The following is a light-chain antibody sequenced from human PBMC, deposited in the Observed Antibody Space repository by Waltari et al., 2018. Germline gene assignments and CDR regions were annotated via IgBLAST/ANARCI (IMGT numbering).Light chain of an antibody. CDR2: EGS. V-gene: IGLV2-23*03. CDR1: SSDVGSYNL. CDR3: CSYAGSSTFPLV. Sequence: QSALTQPASVSGSPGQSITISCTGTSSDVGSYNLVSWYQQHPGKAPKLMIYEGSKRPSGVSNRFSDSKSGNTASLTISGLQAEDEADYYCCSYAGSSTFPLVFGGGTKLTVL. J-gene: IGLJ2*01.